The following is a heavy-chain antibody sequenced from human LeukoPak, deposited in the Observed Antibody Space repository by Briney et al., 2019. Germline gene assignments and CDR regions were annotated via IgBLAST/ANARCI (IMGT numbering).Heavy chain of an antibody. CDR2: IWYDGGNK. CDR1: GFTFSSYG. J-gene: IGHJ4*02. V-gene: IGHV3-33*06. CDR3: AKGLYDYVSSLDY. D-gene: IGHD3-16*01. Sequence: GGSLRLSCAASGFTFSSYGMHWVRQAPGKGLEWVAVIWYDGGNKYYADSVKGRFTISRDNSKNTLYLQMNSLRAEDTAVYYCAKGLYDYVSSLDYWGQGTLVTVSP.